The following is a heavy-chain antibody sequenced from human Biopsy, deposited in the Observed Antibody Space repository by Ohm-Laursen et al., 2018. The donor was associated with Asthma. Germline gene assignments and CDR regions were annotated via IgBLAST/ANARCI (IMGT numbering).Heavy chain of an antibody. CDR2: IMTVFGTT. CDR3: ARCQVGYSSGWSLLLKKIYYSGMDV. CDR1: EGTFSNFA. D-gene: IGHD6-19*01. J-gene: IGHJ6*02. V-gene: IGHV1-69*01. Sequence: SSVKVSCKAPEGTFSNFAISWVRQAPGQGLEWLGGIMTVFGTTNYAQKFQGRVTITADESTSTAYMEVTSLRSEDTAIYYCARCQVGYSSGWSLLLKKIYYSGMDVWGQGAAVTVSS.